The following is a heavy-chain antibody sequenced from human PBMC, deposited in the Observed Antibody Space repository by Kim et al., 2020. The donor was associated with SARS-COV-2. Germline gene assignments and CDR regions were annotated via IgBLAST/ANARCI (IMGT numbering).Heavy chain of an antibody. J-gene: IGHJ5*02. CDR1: GGSFSGYY. Sequence: SETLSLTCAVYGGSFSGYYWSWIRQPPGKGLEWIGEINHSGSTNYNPSLKSRVTISVDTSKNQFSLKLSSVTAADTAVYYCARVREGATVVTNWFDPWGQGTLVTVCS. CDR3: ARVREGATVVTNWFDP. CDR2: INHSGST. D-gene: IGHD4-17*01. V-gene: IGHV4-34*01.